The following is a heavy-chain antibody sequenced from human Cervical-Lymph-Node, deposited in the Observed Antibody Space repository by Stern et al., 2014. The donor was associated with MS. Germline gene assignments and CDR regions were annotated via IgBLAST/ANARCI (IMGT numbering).Heavy chain of an antibody. CDR1: GFTLSRYW. CDR3: ARDVQGDGNYNLEQ. D-gene: IGHD1-1*01. CDR2: MNNDGTTT. V-gene: IGHV3-74*01. Sequence: EDQLVESGGGLVQPGGSLRLSCAASGFTLSRYWMHWVRQAPGKGLVWISRMNNDGTTTEYADSVKGRFTISRDNAKNMVYLQVNSLRVDDTAVYYCARDVQGDGNYNLEQWGQGTLVTVSS. J-gene: IGHJ4*02.